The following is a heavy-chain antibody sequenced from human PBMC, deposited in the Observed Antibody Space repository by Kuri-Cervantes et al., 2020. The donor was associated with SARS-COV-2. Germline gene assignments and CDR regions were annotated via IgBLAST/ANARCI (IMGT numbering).Heavy chain of an antibody. CDR3: ARIGELGIPDY. Sequence: GGSLRLSCAASGFTFSSYWMHWVRQAPGKGLVWVSRINSDGSSTSYADSVKGRFTISRDNAKNTLYLQMNSLRAEDTAVYYCARIGELGIPDYWGQGTLVTVSS. V-gene: IGHV3-74*01. CDR1: GFTFSSYW. J-gene: IGHJ4*02. D-gene: IGHD7-27*01. CDR2: INSDGSST.